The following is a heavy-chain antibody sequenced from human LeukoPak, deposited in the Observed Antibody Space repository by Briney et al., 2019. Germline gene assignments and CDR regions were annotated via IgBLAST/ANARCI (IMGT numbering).Heavy chain of an antibody. CDR3: ARDSPIVVVPAAPDY. V-gene: IGHV3-23*01. CDR1: GFTFSSYA. CDR2: ISGSGGST. J-gene: IGHJ4*02. D-gene: IGHD2-2*01. Sequence: GGSLRLSCAASGFTFSSYAMTWVRQAPGKGLEWVSGISGSGGSTYYADSVKGRFTISRDNSKNTLYLQMNSLRAEDTAVYYCARDSPIVVVPAAPDYWGQGTLVTVSS.